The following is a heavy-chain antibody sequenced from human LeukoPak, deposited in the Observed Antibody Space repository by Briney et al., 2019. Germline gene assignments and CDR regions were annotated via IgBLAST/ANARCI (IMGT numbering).Heavy chain of an antibody. D-gene: IGHD2-2*01. J-gene: IGHJ3*02. CDR1: GYTFTGYY. V-gene: IGHV1-2*02. CDR2: INPNSGGT. CDR3: ASPYQLLFESAFDI. Sequence: RVASVKVSCKASGYTFTGYYMHWVRQAPGQGLEWMGWINPNSGGTNYAQKFQGRVTMTRDTSISTAYMELSRLRSDDTAVYYCASPYQLLFESAFDIWGQGTMVTVSS.